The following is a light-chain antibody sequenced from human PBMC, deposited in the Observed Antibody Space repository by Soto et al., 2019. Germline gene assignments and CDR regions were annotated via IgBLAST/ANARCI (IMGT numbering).Light chain of an antibody. Sequence: EIVLTQSPATLTLSPGESATLSCRASQSVSSYFARYQQKPGQAPRLLIYDASNRATGIPARFSGSGSGTDFTLTISSLEPEAFAVYYCQQRSNWPLTFCQGTKVEIK. CDR1: QSVSSY. J-gene: IGKJ1*01. CDR2: DAS. CDR3: QQRSNWPLT. V-gene: IGKV3-11*01.